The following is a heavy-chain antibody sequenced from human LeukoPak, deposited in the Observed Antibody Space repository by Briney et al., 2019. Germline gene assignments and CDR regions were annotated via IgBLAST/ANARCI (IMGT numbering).Heavy chain of an antibody. D-gene: IGHD3-22*01. CDR2: ISGSGGST. Sequence: GGSLRLSCAASGFTFSSYAMSWVRQAPGKGLEWVSAISGSGGSTYYADSVKGRFTISRDNSKNTLYLQMNSLRAEDTAVYYCARDPYYYSTGYWDYWGQGRLVTVSS. CDR1: GFTFSSYA. V-gene: IGHV3-23*01. J-gene: IGHJ4*02. CDR3: ARDPYYYSTGYWDY.